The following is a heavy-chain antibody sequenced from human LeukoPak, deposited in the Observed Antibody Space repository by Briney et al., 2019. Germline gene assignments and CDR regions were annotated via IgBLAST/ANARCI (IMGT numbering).Heavy chain of an antibody. CDR2: MNPSGGST. J-gene: IGHJ6*02. CDR3: ARDRHGSGTYNYYGMDV. D-gene: IGHD3-10*01. Sequence: ASVKVSCKASGYSFTTYYMHWVRQAPGQGLEWMGIMNPSGGSTTYAQKFQGRVTITRDTSTSTVYMEVSSLRSEDTAVYYCARDRHGSGTYNYYGMDVWGQGTTVTVSS. CDR1: GYSFTTYY. V-gene: IGHV1-46*01.